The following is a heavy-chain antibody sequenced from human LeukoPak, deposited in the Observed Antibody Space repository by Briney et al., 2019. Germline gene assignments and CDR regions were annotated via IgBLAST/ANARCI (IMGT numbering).Heavy chain of an antibody. Sequence: GGSLTLYCAASGFTFSNYGMQWLRQAPGKGLVWVSRINSDGSSTSYADSVKGRFTISRDTAKNTMYLEMNSLRAEDTAVYYCARVGSSSSFDYWGQGTLVTVSS. CDR2: INSDGSST. D-gene: IGHD6-13*01. CDR1: GFTFSNYG. J-gene: IGHJ4*02. CDR3: ARVGSSSSFDY. V-gene: IGHV3-74*01.